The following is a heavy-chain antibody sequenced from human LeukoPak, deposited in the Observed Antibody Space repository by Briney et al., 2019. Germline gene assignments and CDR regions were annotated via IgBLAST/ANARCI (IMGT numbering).Heavy chain of an antibody. D-gene: IGHD2-15*01. CDR3: ARGPITVAANRPGQYNWFDP. V-gene: IGHV4-34*01. CDR1: GGSFSGYY. CDR2: INHSGST. J-gene: IGHJ5*02. Sequence: SDTLSLTCAVYGGSFSGYYWSWIRQPPGKALEWIGEINHSGSTNYNPSLKSRVTISVDTSKNQFSLKLSSVTAADTAVYYCARGPITVAANRPGQYNWFDPWGQGTLVTVSS.